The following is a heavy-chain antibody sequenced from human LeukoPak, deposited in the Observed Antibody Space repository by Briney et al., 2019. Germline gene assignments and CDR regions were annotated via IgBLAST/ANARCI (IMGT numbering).Heavy chain of an antibody. J-gene: IGHJ3*02. CDR2: ISGSGGST. Sequence: GGSLRLSCAASGFTFSSYAMSWVRQAPGKGLEWVSAISGSGGSTYYADSVKGRFTISRDNSKNTLYLQMNSLRAEDTAVYYCAKDTRQLWGEEDAFDIWGQGTMVTVSS. D-gene: IGHD5-18*01. CDR3: AKDTRQLWGEEDAFDI. V-gene: IGHV3-23*01. CDR1: GFTFSSYA.